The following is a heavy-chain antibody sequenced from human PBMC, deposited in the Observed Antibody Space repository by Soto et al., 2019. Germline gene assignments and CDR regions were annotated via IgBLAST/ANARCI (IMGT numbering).Heavy chain of an antibody. V-gene: IGHV3-23*01. CDR3: AGRDCPNGVCYTNFYYYMDI. CDR1: GFSFSTYA. Sequence: EVQLLESGGGLVQPGGSLRLSCAASGFSFSTYAMTWVRQAPGKGLEWVSTITPSGGNTYYADSVKVRFTITRDNSENTLFLHMNSQRAEDTAVYYCAGRDCPNGVCYTNFYYYMDIWGEGTSVTVSS. D-gene: IGHD2-8*01. CDR2: ITPSGGNT. J-gene: IGHJ6*03.